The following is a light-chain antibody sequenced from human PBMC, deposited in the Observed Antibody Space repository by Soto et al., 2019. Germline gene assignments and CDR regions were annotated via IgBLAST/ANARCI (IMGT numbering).Light chain of an antibody. CDR2: AVN. V-gene: IGLV2-14*01. Sequence: QSALTQPASVSGSPGQSITISCTGTASDIGNYNLVSWYQQYPGKAPKLMIYAVNNRPSGVSNRFSASKSGNTASLTISGLQADDAADYYCSSYRSYSTIWVFGGGTKLTVL. CDR1: ASDIGNYNL. CDR3: SSYRSYSTIWV. J-gene: IGLJ3*02.